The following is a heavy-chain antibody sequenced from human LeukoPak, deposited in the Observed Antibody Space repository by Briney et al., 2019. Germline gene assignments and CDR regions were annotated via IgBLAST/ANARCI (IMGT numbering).Heavy chain of an antibody. Sequence: GGSLRLSCAASGFTFSIYAMSWVRVRQAPGKGLEWVSTITGSGDRTYYTDSVKGRFTISRDNSKNTLYLQMNSLRAEDTAVFYCAKGPRSSSWYHFDNWGQGTLVTVSS. D-gene: IGHD6-13*01. CDR1: GFTFSIYA. CDR2: ITGSGDRT. V-gene: IGHV3-23*01. J-gene: IGHJ4*02. CDR3: AKGPRSSSWYHFDN.